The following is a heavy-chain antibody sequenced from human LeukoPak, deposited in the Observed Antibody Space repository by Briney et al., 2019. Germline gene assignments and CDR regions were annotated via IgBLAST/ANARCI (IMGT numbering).Heavy chain of an antibody. CDR1: GFTFSSYS. J-gene: IGHJ4*02. D-gene: IGHD6-13*01. CDR3: ARDGSSWYSGFDY. Sequence: GGSLRLSCAASGFTFSSYSMNWVRQAPGKGLEWVSVIYSGGSTYYADSVKGRFTISRDNSKDTLYLQMNSLRAEDTAVYYCARDGSSWYSGFDYWGQGTLVTVSS. V-gene: IGHV3-53*01. CDR2: IYSGGST.